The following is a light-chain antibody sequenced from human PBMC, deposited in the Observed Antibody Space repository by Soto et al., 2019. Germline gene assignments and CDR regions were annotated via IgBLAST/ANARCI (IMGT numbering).Light chain of an antibody. CDR2: GAS. CDR1: QSVSSY. V-gene: IGKV3-20*01. J-gene: IGKJ1*01. Sequence: EIVLTQSPGTLSLSPGERATLSCRASQSVSSYLAWYQQKPGQAPRLLIYGASSRATGCPDRFIATGSGTDFTLTISSLEPEDFAVDHCRQYHTSPRTFGQGTKVEIK. CDR3: RQYHTSPRT.